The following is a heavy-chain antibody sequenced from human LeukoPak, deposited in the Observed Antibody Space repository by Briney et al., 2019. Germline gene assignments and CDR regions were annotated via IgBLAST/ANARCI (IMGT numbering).Heavy chain of an antibody. CDR2: ISSNGGST. D-gene: IGHD1-26*01. J-gene: IGHJ5*02. V-gene: IGHV3-64*01. CDR3: ARDKSPRGRGANWFDP. CDR1: GFTFSSYA. Sequence: GGSLRLSCAASGFTFSSYAMSWVRQAPGKGLEYVSAISSNGGSTYYANSVKGRFTISRDNSKNTLYLQMGSLRAEDMAVYYCARDKSPRGRGANWFDPWGQGTLVTVSS.